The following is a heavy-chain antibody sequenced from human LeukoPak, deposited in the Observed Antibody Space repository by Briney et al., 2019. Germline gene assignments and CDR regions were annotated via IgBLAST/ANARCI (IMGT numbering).Heavy chain of an antibody. J-gene: IGHJ5*02. CDR2: TYYRSKWYN. CDR3: VRESGYHSGWVTRWFDP. CDR1: GDTVSSNSAA. Sequence: SQTLSLTCAISGDTVSSNSAAWNWIRQSPSRGLEWLGRTYYRSKWYNDYSPSVKSRITVNSDTSKNQFSLQLNSVTPEDTAVYYCVRESGYHSGWVTRWFDPWGQGTLVTVSS. D-gene: IGHD6-19*01. V-gene: IGHV6-1*01.